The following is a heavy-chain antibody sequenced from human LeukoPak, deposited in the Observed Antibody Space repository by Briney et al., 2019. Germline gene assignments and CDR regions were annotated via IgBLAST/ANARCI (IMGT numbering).Heavy chain of an antibody. Sequence: SGTLSLTCAVSGGSISSSNWWSWVRQPPGKGLEWIGEIYHSGSTNYNPSLKSRVTISVDKSKNQFSLKLSSVTAADTAVYYCARVSYSYGYGSPDYYYGMDVWGQGTTVTVSS. CDR1: GGSISSSNW. D-gene: IGHD5-18*01. CDR3: ARVSYSYGYGSPDYYYGMDV. CDR2: IYHSGST. J-gene: IGHJ6*02. V-gene: IGHV4-4*02.